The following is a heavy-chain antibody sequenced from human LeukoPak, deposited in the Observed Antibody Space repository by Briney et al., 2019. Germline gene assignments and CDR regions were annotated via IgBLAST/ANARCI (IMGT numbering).Heavy chain of an antibody. D-gene: IGHD7-27*01. CDR1: GGSISSGGYY. J-gene: IGHJ4*02. CDR2: IYHSGST. CDR3: ARPRSHWGDPDY. V-gene: IGHV4-30-2*03. Sequence: PSETLSLTCTVSGGSISSGGYYWSWIRQPPGKGLEWIGYIYHSGSTYYNPSLKSRVAISVDTSKNQFSLKLNSVTAADTAVYYCARPRSHWGDPDYWGQGTLVTVSS.